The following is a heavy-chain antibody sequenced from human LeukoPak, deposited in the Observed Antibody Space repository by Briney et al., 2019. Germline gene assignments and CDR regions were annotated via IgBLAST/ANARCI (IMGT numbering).Heavy chain of an antibody. V-gene: IGHV4-39*01. CDR3: ARLLIRGLLRFLEWLSGLDY. CDR2: IYYSGNT. J-gene: IGHJ4*02. Sequence: PSETLSLTCTVSGFSISSRSYYWGWIRQPPGKGLEWIGNIYYSGNTYCNPSLKRRVTISVDTPKNQFPLKLSSVTAADTAVYYCARLLIRGLLRFLEWLSGLDYWGQGTLVTVSS. D-gene: IGHD3-3*01. CDR1: GFSISSRSYY.